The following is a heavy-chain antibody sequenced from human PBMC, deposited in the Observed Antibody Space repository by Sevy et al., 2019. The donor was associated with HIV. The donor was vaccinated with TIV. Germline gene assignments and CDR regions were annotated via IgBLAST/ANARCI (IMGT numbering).Heavy chain of an antibody. CDR2: SLHSGST. CDR1: GYSISSGYY. V-gene: IGHV4-38-2*02. J-gene: IGHJ4*02. D-gene: IGHD3-10*01. CDR3: ARGLYLDY. Sequence: SETLFLTCTVSGYSISSGYYWGWIRQPPGKGLEWIGSSLHSGSTYCNPSLESRVTISVDTSKNQFSLKMSSVTAADTAVYYCARGLYLDYWGQGILVTVSS.